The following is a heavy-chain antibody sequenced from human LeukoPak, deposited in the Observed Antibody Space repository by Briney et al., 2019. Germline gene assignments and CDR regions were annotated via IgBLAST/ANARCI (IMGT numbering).Heavy chain of an antibody. CDR2: IYYSGRT. J-gene: IGHJ6*02. CDR3: ARLRRIAAAGTKYARYYYGMDV. CDR1: GGSISSYY. Sequence: PSETLSLTCTVSGGSISSYYWSWIRQPPGRGLEWVGYIYYSGRTNYSHSLKSRVTISVATPKSPFSLKLSSVTAADTAVYYRARLRRIAAAGTKYARYYYGMDVWGQGTTVTVSS. V-gene: IGHV4-59*08. D-gene: IGHD6-13*01.